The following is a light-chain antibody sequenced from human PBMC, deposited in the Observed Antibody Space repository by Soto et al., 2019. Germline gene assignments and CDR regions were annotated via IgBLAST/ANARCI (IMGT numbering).Light chain of an antibody. J-gene: IGKJ3*01. CDR2: AAS. V-gene: IGKV1-27*01. CDR1: QGISNY. Sequence: DIQMTQSPSSLSASVGDRVTITCRASQGISNYIAWYQQKPGKAPKLLIYAASTLQPGVPSRFSGSGSGTDFPLTINSLQPEDVATYSCQKYSSVPLFGPGTKVDIK. CDR3: QKYSSVPL.